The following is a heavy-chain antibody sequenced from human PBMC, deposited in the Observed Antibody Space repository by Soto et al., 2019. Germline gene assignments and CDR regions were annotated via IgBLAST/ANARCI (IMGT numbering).Heavy chain of an antibody. CDR2: ISYDGSNK. Sequence: QVQLVESGGGVVQPGRSLRLSCAASGFTFRSYAMHWVRQAPGKGLEWVAVISYDGSNKYYADSVKGRFTISRDNSKNTLYLQMNSLRAEDTAVYYCARDVGEDGMDVWGQGTTVTVSS. CDR3: ARDVGEDGMDV. V-gene: IGHV3-30-3*01. D-gene: IGHD1-26*01. CDR1: GFTFRSYA. J-gene: IGHJ6*02.